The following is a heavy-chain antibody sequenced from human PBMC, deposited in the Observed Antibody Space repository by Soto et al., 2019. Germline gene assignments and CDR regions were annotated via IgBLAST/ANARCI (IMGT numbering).Heavy chain of an antibody. CDR3: ARGRHCSGGSCYQNWYFDL. CDR1: GGSFSGYY. V-gene: IGHV4-34*01. Sequence: QVQLQQWGAGLLKPSETLSLTCAVYGGSFSGYYWSWIRQPPGKGLEWLGEINHSGSTNYNPSLKSRVTISVDTSKNQFSLKLSSVTAADTAVYYCARGRHCSGGSCYQNWYFDLWGRGTLVTVSS. J-gene: IGHJ2*01. CDR2: INHSGST. D-gene: IGHD2-15*01.